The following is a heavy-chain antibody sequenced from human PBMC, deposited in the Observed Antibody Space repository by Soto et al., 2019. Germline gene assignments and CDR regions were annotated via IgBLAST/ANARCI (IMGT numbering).Heavy chain of an antibody. D-gene: IGHD6-19*01. CDR2: IYYSGST. J-gene: IGHJ3*02. V-gene: IGHV4-59*08. CDR3: ARQAFIAGDGTGYDAFDI. CDR1: GGSISSYY. Sequence: SETLSLTCTVYGGSISSYYWSWIRQPPGKGLEWIGYIYYSGSTNYNPSLKSRVTISVDTSKNQFSLKLSSVTAADTAVYYCARQAFIAGDGTGYDAFDIWGQGTMVTVSS.